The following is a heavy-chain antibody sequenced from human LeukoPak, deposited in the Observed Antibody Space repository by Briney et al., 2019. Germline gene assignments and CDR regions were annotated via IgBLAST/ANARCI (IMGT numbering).Heavy chain of an antibody. Sequence: GASVKVSCKTSGYTFTDYYMHWVRQAPGQGLEWMGWIHPHSGGTNYAQKFQGRVTMTRDTAITTASMERSRLRSDDTAVYYCARVVYGSSLNYFDYWGQGTLVTVSS. CDR3: ARVVYGSSLNYFDY. CDR2: IHPHSGGT. J-gene: IGHJ4*02. CDR1: GYTFTDYY. D-gene: IGHD6-13*01. V-gene: IGHV1-2*02.